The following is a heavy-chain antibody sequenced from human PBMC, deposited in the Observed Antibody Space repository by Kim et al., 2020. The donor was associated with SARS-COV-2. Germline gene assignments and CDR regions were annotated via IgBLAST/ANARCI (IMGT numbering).Heavy chain of an antibody. CDR3: ARVSNTVTTGFDY. CDR1: GGSISSYY. J-gene: IGHJ4*02. V-gene: IGHV4-59*01. D-gene: IGHD4-17*01. CDR2: IYYSGST. Sequence: SETLSLTCTVSGGSISSYYWSWIRQPPGKGLEWIGYIYYSGSTNYNPSLTSRVTISLDTSKNQFSLKLSSVTAADTAVYYCARVSNTVTTGFDYWGQGTLVTVSS.